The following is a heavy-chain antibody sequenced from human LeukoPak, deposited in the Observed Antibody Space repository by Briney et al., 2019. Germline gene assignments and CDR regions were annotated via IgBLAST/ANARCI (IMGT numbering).Heavy chain of an antibody. CDR3: ARMVRGVILRYNWFDP. Sequence: PSETLSLTCTVSGGSISSGDYYWSWIRQPPGKGLEWIGYIYYSGSTYYNPSLKSRVTISVDTSKNQFSLKLSSVTAADTAVYYCARMVRGVILRYNWFDPWGQGTLVAVSS. CDR1: GGSISSGDYY. D-gene: IGHD3-10*01. J-gene: IGHJ5*02. CDR2: IYYSGST. V-gene: IGHV4-30-4*01.